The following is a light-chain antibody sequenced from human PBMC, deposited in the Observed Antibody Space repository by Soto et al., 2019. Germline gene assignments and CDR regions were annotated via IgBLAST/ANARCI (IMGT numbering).Light chain of an antibody. CDR2: GAS. Sequence: EIGLTQSPGTLSLSPGERATLSCRASQSVSSSYLAWYQQKPGQAPRLLIYGASSRATGIPDRFSGSGSGTDFTLTISRLEPEDFAVYYCQQYGISPPITFGQGTRLEIK. CDR1: QSVSSSY. CDR3: QQYGISPPIT. V-gene: IGKV3-20*01. J-gene: IGKJ5*01.